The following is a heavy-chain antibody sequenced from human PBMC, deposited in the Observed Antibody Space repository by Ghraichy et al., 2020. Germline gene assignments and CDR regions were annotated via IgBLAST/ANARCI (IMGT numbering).Heavy chain of an antibody. V-gene: IGHV3-72*01. CDR2: SRNKANGYTT. D-gene: IGHD3-10*01. J-gene: IGHJ4*02. CDR3: ARGIYYNSRNYFEY. CDR1: GFTFSDHY. Sequence: GGSLRLSCAGSGFTFSDHYIDWIRQAPGKGLEWVGRSRNKANGYTTEYAASVRGRFTISRDDSQNSLYLQMNSLKTEDTAVYYCARGIYYNSRNYFEYRGQGTLVTVSS.